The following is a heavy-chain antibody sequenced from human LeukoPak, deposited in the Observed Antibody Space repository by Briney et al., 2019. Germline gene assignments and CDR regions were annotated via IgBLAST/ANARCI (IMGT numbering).Heavy chain of an antibody. V-gene: IGHV3-23*01. CDR3: AKVHCSGGSCYSLSYFDY. J-gene: IGHJ4*02. CDR2: ISGSGGST. CDR1: GFIFSSYG. Sequence: GGSLRLSCAASGFIFSSYGMSWVRQAPGKGLEWVSAISGSGGSTYYADSVKGRFTISRDNSKNTLYLQMNSLRAEDTAVYYCAKVHCSGGSCYSLSYFDYWGQGTLVTVSS. D-gene: IGHD2-15*01.